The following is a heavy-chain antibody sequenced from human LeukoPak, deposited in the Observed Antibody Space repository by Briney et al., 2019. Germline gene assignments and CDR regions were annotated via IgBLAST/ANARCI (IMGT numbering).Heavy chain of an antibody. V-gene: IGHV3-21*01. J-gene: IGHJ4*02. CDR2: ISGSSRYI. CDR3: ARELVDTSGHYYLDY. Sequence: GGSLGLSCAASGFTFSSYTMNWVRQAPGKGLEWVSSISGSSRYIYYADSVKGRFTISRDYSLFLQMNSLRAEDTAVYYCARELVDTSGHYYLDYWGQGTLVTVSS. CDR1: GFTFSSYT. D-gene: IGHD3-22*01.